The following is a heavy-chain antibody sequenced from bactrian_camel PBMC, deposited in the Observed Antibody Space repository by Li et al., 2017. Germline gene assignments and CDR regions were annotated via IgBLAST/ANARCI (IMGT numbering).Heavy chain of an antibody. CDR1: GFTFSSYG. Sequence: DVQLVESGGGLVQPGGRLRLSCAASGFTFSSYGMSWVRQAPGKGLEWVSTMNSHGRPYYADSVQGRFTITRDNAKNTVSLQLNSLKTEDMAMYYCAKCARPAVLAEYDYWGQGTQVTVS. V-gene: IGHV3S40*01. CDR2: MNSHGRP. CDR3: AKCARPAVLAEYDY. J-gene: IGHJ4*01.